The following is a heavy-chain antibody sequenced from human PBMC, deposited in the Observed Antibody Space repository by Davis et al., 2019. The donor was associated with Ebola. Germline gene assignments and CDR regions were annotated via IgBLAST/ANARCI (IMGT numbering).Heavy chain of an antibody. CDR3: ARNVSGHFDH. V-gene: IGHV4-59*11. D-gene: IGHD6-25*01. CDR1: GGSISSHY. J-gene: IGHJ4*02. CDR2: IYYSGST. Sequence: PSETLSLTCTVSGGSISSHYWTWIRQSPGKGLDWIASIYYSGSTVYNPSLKSRATISVDTSKSQFSLGLTSVTAADMGVYYCARNVSGHFDHWGQGLLVTVSS.